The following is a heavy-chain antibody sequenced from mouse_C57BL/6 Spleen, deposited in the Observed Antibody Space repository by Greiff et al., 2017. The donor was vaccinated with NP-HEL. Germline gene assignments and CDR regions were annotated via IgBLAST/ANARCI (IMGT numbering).Heavy chain of an antibody. Sequence: VQLKESGPGLVKPSQSLSLTCSVTGYSITSGYYWNWIRQFPGNKLEWMGYISYDGSNNYNPSLKNRISITRDTSKNQFFLKLNSVTTEDTATYYCARADYYGAGYFDVWGTGTTVTVSS. CDR2: ISYDGSN. J-gene: IGHJ1*03. D-gene: IGHD1-1*01. CDR1: GYSITSGYY. CDR3: ARADYYGAGYFDV. V-gene: IGHV3-6*01.